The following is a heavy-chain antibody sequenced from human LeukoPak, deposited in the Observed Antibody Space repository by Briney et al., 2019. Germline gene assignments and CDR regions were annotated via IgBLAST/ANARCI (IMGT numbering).Heavy chain of an antibody. CDR1: GGSISSYY. V-gene: IGHV4-59*01. CDR2: IYYSGST. CDR3: ARVGCSGGSCKRGGHWFDP. Sequence: PSETLSLTCTVSGGSISSYYWSWIWQPPGKGLEWIGYIYYSGSTNYNPSLKSRVTISVDTSKNQFSLKLSSVTAVDTAVYYCARVGCSGGSCKRGGHWFDPWGQGTLVTVSS. D-gene: IGHD2-15*01. J-gene: IGHJ5*02.